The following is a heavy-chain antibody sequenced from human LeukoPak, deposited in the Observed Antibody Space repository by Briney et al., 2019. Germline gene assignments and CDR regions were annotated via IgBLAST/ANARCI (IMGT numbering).Heavy chain of an antibody. V-gene: IGHV4-4*02. CDR3: ARRRRVGATPFDY. D-gene: IGHD1-26*01. CDR1: GVSVYIGDW. J-gene: IGHJ4*02. Sequence: SETLSLTCAVSGVSVYIGDWWTWVRQPPGKGLEWIGEINHSGSTNYNPSLKSRVTISVDTSKNQFSLKLSSVTAADTAVYYCARRRRVGATPFDYWGQGTLVTVSS. CDR2: INHSGST.